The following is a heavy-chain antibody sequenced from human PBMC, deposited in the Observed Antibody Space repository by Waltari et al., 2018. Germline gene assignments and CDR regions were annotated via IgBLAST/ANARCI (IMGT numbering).Heavy chain of an antibody. CDR1: GDTFNSYA. V-gene: IGHV1-69*14. CDR3: ANTTNRHDFFGP. J-gene: IGHJ5*02. D-gene: IGHD2-21*02. CDR2: IIPFFHTA. Sequence: QVQLVQSGAEVKKPGSSIKISCEASGDTFNSYAISWVRQAPGQGREWMGGIIPFFHTATYAQKFQGRLTITAVKSSTTVYMSLTKLMSEDTAVYYCANTTNRHDFFGPWGQGTLVTVSS.